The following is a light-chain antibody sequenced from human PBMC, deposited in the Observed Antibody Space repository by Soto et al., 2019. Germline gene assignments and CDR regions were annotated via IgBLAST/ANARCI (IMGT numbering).Light chain of an antibody. CDR1: QSVSSH. CDR3: QQRSNWPPIT. CDR2: GAS. J-gene: IGKJ5*01. Sequence: EIVLTQSPGTLSLSPGERATLSCRASQSVSSHLAWYQQRPGQAPRLLIYGASTGATGIPARFSGSGSGTDFTLTISSLEPEDFAVYYCQQRSNWPPITFGQGTRLEIK. V-gene: IGKV3-11*01.